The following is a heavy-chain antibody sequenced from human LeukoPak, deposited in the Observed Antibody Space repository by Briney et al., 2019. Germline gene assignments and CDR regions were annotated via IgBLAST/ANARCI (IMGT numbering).Heavy chain of an antibody. CDR2: IYYSGST. CDR3: ARDGNDSWSGYYSGIDP. J-gene: IGHJ5*02. CDR1: GGSISSGGYS. V-gene: IGHV4-31*03. D-gene: IGHD3-3*01. Sequence: SQTLSLTCTVSGGSISSGGYSWSWIRQHPGKGLEWIGYIYYSGSTYYNPSLKSRVTISVDTSKNQFSLKLSSVTAADTAVYYCARDGNDSWSGYYSGIDPWGQGTLVTVSS.